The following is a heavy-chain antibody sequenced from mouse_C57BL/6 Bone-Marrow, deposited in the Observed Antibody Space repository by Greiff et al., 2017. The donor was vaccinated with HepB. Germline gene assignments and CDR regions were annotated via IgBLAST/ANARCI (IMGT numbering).Heavy chain of an antibody. V-gene: IGHV5-6*01. CDR3: ARQGTYYAMDY. CDR2: ISSGGSYT. J-gene: IGHJ4*01. CDR1: GFTFSSYG. Sequence: EVMLVESGGDLVKPGGSLKLSCAASGFTFSSYGMSWVRQTPDKRLEWVATISSGGSYTYYPDSVKGRFTISRDNAKNTLYLQMSSLKSEDTAMYYGARQGTYYAMDYWGQGTSVTVSS.